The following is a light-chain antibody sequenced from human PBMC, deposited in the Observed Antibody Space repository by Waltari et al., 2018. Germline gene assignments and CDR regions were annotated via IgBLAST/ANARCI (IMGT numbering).Light chain of an antibody. V-gene: IGLV1-51*01. CDR3: GTWDSSLTGGV. J-gene: IGLJ3*02. CDR2: DNK. CDR1: SSNLGKNY. Sequence: QSVLTQPPSVSATPGQKVTISCSGISSNLGKNYASWDQQLPGKAPKLLIYDNKKRVSGITDRISGSKSGTSATLSITGLRVGGEADYYCGTWDSSLTGGVFGGGTKLTVL.